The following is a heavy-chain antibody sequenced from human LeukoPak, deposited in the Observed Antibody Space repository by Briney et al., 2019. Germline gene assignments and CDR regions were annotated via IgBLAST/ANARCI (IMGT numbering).Heavy chain of an antibody. CDR3: ARRYCSSISCRDAFDI. Sequence: TTSETLSLTCTVSGGSMSNFYWSWIRQPPGKGLEWIGYIHNSGSTSYNPSLKSRVTISVDTSKNQFSLRLNSVTAADTAVYYCARRYCSSISCRDAFDIWGQGTTVTVSS. J-gene: IGHJ3*02. V-gene: IGHV4-59*01. CDR2: IHNSGST. D-gene: IGHD2-2*01. CDR1: GGSMSNFY.